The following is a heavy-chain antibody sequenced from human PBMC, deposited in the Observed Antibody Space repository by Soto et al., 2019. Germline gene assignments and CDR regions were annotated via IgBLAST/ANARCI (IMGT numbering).Heavy chain of an antibody. CDR3: ARDRVSGSYYYYYGMDV. V-gene: IGHV4-61*01. CDR1: GGSVSSGSYY. CDR2: IYYSGST. Sequence: KASETLSLTCTVSGGSVSSGSYYWSWIRQPPGKGLEWIGYIYYSGSTNYNPSLKSRVTISVDTSKNQFSLKLSSVTAADTAVYYCARDRVSGSYYYYYGMDVWGQGTTVTVSS. D-gene: IGHD1-26*01. J-gene: IGHJ6*02.